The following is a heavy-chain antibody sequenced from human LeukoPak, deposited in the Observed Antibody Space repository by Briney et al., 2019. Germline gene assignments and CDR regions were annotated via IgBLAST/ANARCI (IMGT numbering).Heavy chain of an antibody. Sequence: ASVRVSCKTSGYTFTGYYIHLLRQAPGQRLEWMAWIDPSSGATNYAHKLQGRVTMTRDTSISTAYMELSRLRSDDTAVYYCASFRWVLGIQRHFDYWGQGTLVTVSS. J-gene: IGHJ4*02. CDR1: GYTFTGYY. D-gene: IGHD5-18*01. CDR2: IDPSSGAT. V-gene: IGHV1-2*02. CDR3: ASFRWVLGIQRHFDY.